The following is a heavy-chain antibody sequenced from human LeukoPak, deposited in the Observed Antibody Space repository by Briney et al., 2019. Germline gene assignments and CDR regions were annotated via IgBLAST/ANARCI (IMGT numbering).Heavy chain of an antibody. Sequence: SQTLSLTCTVSGGSITSGSYYWSWIRQHPGKGLEWIGHISYSGNTYYNPSLKSRLTISIDTSENQFSLKLSSVTVADTAVYYCAGSSGWYLAYWGQGTLVIGSS. CDR3: AGSSGWYLAY. D-gene: IGHD6-19*01. CDR2: ISYSGNT. J-gene: IGHJ4*02. V-gene: IGHV4-31*03. CDR1: GGSITSGSYY.